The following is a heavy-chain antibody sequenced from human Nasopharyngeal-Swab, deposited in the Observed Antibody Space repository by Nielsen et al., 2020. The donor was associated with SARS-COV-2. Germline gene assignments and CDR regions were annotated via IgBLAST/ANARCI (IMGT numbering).Heavy chain of an antibody. D-gene: IGHD6-13*01. Sequence: ASVKVSCKASGYTFTDYYMHWVRQAPGQGLEWMGRINPYSGDTDYTQKFQGRVTVTRDTSINTIYMELSSLRSDDTAVYYCVRDDGDVPGITGSGPPGGYWGQGTLVTVSS. CDR2: INPYSGDT. V-gene: IGHV1-2*06. J-gene: IGHJ4*02. CDR1: GYTFTDYY. CDR3: VRDDGDVPGITGSGPPGGY.